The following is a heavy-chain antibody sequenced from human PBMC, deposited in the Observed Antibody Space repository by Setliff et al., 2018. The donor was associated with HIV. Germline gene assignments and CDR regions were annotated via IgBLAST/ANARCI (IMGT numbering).Heavy chain of an antibody. CDR1: GFIFGTYA. V-gene: IGHV3-9*01. CDR3: VRGGSVAGPYFYYMDI. D-gene: IGHD6-19*01. Sequence: GGSLRLSCAGSGFIFGTYAMYWVRQAPGKGLEWVSGINWNGEMTAYADSARGRFTVSRDNARKSLYLQMNSLTSEDTALYYCVRGGSVAGPYFYYMDIWGKGTTVTVSS. CDR2: INWNGEMT. J-gene: IGHJ6*03.